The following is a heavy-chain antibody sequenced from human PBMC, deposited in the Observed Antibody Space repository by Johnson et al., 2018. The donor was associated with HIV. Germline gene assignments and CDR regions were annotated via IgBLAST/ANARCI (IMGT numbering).Heavy chain of an antibody. J-gene: IGHJ3*02. CDR2: IYSGGST. V-gene: IGHV3-66*01. CDR1: GFTFSDYY. CDR3: ARETAGATNDAFDI. Sequence: VQLVESGGGLVKPGGSLRLSCAASGFTFSDYYMSWIRQAPGKGLEWVSVIYSGGSTYYGDSVKGRFTISRDNSKNTLYLQMNSLRAEDTAVYYCARETAGATNDAFDIWGQGTMVTVSS. D-gene: IGHD1-26*01.